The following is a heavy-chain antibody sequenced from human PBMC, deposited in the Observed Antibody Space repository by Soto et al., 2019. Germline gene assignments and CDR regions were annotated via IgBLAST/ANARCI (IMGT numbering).Heavy chain of an antibody. CDR2: TYYRSKWYN. CDR3: ARAVYCCYPDYYYYYMDV. V-gene: IGHV6-1*01. Sequence: SQTLSLTCAISGDSVSSNSAAWNWIRQSPSRGLEWLGRTYYRSKWYNDYAVSVKSRITINPDTSKNQFSLQLNSVTPEDTAVYYCARAVYCCYPDYYYYYMDVWGKGTTVTVSS. D-gene: IGHD5-12*01. CDR1: GDSVSSNSAA. J-gene: IGHJ6*03.